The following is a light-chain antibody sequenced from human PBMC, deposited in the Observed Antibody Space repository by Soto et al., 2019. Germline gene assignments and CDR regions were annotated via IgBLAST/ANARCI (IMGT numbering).Light chain of an antibody. J-gene: IGLJ1*01. CDR1: ISNIGESYD. V-gene: IGLV1-40*01. CDR2: RDI. CDR3: HSYDNRLNGYV. Sequence: QSVLAQPPSVSWAPGQRFIISFTGSISNIGESYDVHWYQQIPVAAPKILIYRDIYRPSWIPNRFSCSKSGTSASLAITGLQAEDEADYYCHSYDNRLNGYVFGTGTKSPS.